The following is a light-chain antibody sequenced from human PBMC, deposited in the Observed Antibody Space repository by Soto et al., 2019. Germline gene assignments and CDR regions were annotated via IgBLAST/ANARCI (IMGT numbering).Light chain of an antibody. CDR1: QTFSTSY. CDR2: GSS. Sequence: EIVLTQSPATLSLSPGERATLSCRASQTFSTSYLAWYQQKPGQAPRLLIYGSSSRATGIPDRFSGHGSGTDFTLTISSLEPEDFAVYYCQQRSNWQLTFGGGTKVDNK. CDR3: QQRSNWQLT. V-gene: IGKV3D-20*02. J-gene: IGKJ4*01.